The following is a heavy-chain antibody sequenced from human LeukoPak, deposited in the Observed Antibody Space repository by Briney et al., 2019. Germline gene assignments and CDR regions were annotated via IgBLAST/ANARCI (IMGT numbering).Heavy chain of an antibody. CDR3: ARWDLHGSSSAIDY. CDR1: GGSISSSSYY. V-gene: IGHV4-39*01. Sequence: SETLSLTCTVSGGSISSSSYYWGWIRQPPGKGLEWIGSIYYSGSTYYNPSLKSRVTISVDTSKNQFSLKLSSVTAADTAVYYCARWDLHGSSSAIDYWGQGTLVTVSS. J-gene: IGHJ4*02. CDR2: IYYSGST. D-gene: IGHD6-6*01.